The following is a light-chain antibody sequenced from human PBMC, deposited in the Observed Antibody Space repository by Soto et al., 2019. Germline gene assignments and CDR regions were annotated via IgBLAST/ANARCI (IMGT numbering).Light chain of an antibody. J-gene: IGLJ2*01. CDR3: CSYAGSSTVI. CDR2: EVV. V-gene: IGLV2-14*01. Sequence: QSALTQPASVSGSPGQSIAISCTGTSSDVGGYNYVSWYQQHPGKAPKLIIYEVVNRPSGVSSRFSDSKFGNTASLTISGLQAEDEADYYCCSYAGSSTVIFGGGTKLTVL. CDR1: SSDVGGYNY.